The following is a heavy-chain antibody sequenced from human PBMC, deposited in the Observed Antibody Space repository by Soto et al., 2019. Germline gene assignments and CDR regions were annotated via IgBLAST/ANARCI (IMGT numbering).Heavy chain of an antibody. D-gene: IGHD6-25*01. CDR1: GYTLTNFY. Sequence: QVQLVQSGAEVKKPGASVKVSCKASGYTLTNFYIHWVRQAPGQGLEWMGIINPNGGSTNYAHNFQGRVTITRDTSTSTVYMDQSSLRSEDTAVYYCARGLGSGDYWGRGTLVTVSS. J-gene: IGHJ4*02. CDR3: ARGLGSGDY. V-gene: IGHV1-46*03. CDR2: INPNGGST.